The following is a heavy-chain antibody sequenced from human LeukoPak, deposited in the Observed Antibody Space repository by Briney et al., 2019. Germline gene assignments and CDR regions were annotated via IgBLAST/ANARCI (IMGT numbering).Heavy chain of an antibody. CDR2: ISGSGGST. D-gene: IGHD5-18*01. V-gene: IGHV3-23*01. Sequence: GGSLRLSCAASGFTFNRHAMNWVRQAPGKGLEWVSTISGSGGSTYYADSVKGRFTISRDNSKNTLYLQMNSLRAEDTAVYYCAKYSVQLWDNFDYWGQGTLVTVSS. J-gene: IGHJ4*02. CDR3: AKYSVQLWDNFDY. CDR1: GFTFNRHA.